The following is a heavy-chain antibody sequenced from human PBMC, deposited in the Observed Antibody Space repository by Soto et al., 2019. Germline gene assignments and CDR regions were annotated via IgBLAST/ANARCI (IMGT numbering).Heavy chain of an antibody. CDR3: ASSIN. Sequence: QVQLVESGGGVVQPGRSLILSCAASGFPFSSYGMHWVRQAPGKGLDWVAVIWYDGSNKDYADSVKGRFTSSRDNSKNTLFLQMNNLRVDVTAGYYCASSINWGQGTLVTVSS. CDR1: GFPFSSYG. J-gene: IGHJ1*01. CDR2: IWYDGSNK. V-gene: IGHV3-33*01.